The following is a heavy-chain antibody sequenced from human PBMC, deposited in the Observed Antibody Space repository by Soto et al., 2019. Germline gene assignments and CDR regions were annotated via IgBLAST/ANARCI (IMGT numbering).Heavy chain of an antibody. J-gene: IGHJ4*02. CDR3: AKILVGGGSIVPS. D-gene: IGHD1-26*01. V-gene: IGHV3-23*01. CDR2: ISGSGGST. CDR1: GFTFSSYA. Sequence: EVQLLESGGGLVQPGGSLRLSCAASGFTFSSYAMSWVRQAPGKGLEWVSAISGSGGSTYYVDSVKGRFTISRDNSKNRLYLQMNSLRAEDTAVYYCAKILVGGGSIVPSWGQGTLVTVSS.